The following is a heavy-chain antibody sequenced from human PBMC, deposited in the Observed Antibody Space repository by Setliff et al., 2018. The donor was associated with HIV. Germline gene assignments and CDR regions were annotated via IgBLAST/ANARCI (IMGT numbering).Heavy chain of an antibody. V-gene: IGHV1-46*02. D-gene: IGHD6-6*01. CDR2: IGPSGSST. CDR1: AYTFNSYY. CDR3: ARDHIAARSVDY. J-gene: IGHJ4*02. Sequence: VKVSCKTTAYTFNSYYMHWIRQAPGQGLEWMGLIGPSGSSTTYAQNFQGRVTMSRDTSTNTVYMELSSLRSEDTAVYYCARDHIAARSVDYWGQGTLVTVSS.